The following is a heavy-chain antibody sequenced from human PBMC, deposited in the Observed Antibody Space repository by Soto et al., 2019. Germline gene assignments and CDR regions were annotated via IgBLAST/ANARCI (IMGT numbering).Heavy chain of an antibody. CDR2: IIPIFGTA. V-gene: IGHV1-69*13. D-gene: IGHD5-12*01. J-gene: IGHJ4*02. CDR3: ARPVEMATISRSYLFY. CDR1: GGTFSNYA. Sequence: SVKVSCKASGGTFSNYAINWLRQAPGQGLEWMGGIIPIFGTANYAQKFQGRVTITADESTSTAYLDLSSLRSEDTAVYYCARPVEMATISRSYLFYWGQGTLVTVSS.